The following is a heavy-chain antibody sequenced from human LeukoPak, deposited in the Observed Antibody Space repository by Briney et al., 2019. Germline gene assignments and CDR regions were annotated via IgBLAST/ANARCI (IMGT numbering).Heavy chain of an antibody. Sequence: GGSLRLSCAASGFTFDDYGMSWVRQAPGKGLEWVSGINWNGGSTGYADSVKGRFTISRDNAKNSLYLQMNSLRAEDTALYYCARSDYYGSGSYGPFDYWGQGTLVTVSS. CDR1: GFTFDDYG. D-gene: IGHD3-10*01. J-gene: IGHJ4*02. V-gene: IGHV3-20*04. CDR2: INWNGGST. CDR3: ARSDYYGSGSYGPFDY.